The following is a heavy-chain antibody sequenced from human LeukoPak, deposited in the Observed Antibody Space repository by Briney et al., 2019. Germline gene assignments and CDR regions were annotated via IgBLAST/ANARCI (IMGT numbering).Heavy chain of an antibody. CDR2: ISWNSGSI. Sequence: PGRSLRLSCAAAGFTFDDYAMHWVRQAPGKGLEWVSGISWNSGSIGYADSVKGRFTISKDNAKNSLYLQMNSLRAEDTALYYCAKDYYYDSSGFDYWGQGTLVTVSS. CDR3: AKDYYYDSSGFDY. J-gene: IGHJ4*02. CDR1: GFTFDDYA. D-gene: IGHD3-22*01. V-gene: IGHV3-9*01.